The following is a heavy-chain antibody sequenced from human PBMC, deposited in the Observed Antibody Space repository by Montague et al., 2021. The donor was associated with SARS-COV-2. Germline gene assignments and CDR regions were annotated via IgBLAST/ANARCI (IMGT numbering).Heavy chain of an antibody. J-gene: IGHJ4*02. CDR1: GLPLTTYGVA. CDR3: AHSSIGYHNPTFLDY. V-gene: IGHV2-5*02. CDR2: VYWDDTQ. D-gene: IGHD5-18*01. Sequence: PALVKPTQTLTLTCTFSGLPLTTYGVAVGWIRQPPGKALEWLAFVYWDDTQRYSPSLKTRLTITKDTSKNQVVLTLIDMDPVDTATYYCAHSSIGYHNPTFLDYWGQGTLVTVSS.